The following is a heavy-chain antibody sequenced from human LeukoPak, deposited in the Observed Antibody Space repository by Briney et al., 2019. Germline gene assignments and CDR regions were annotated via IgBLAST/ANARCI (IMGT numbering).Heavy chain of an antibody. CDR2: IDRGGST. CDR3: AKRVGYGYGMDV. Sequence: SGGSLRLSCEASGFSVSSNDMSWVRQAPGKGLECVSVIDRGGSTFADSVKGRFTISRDNSKNTLYLQMNSLRVEGTAEFYCAKRVGYGYGMDVWGQGTTVTVSS. V-gene: IGHV3-53*01. CDR1: GFSVSSND. J-gene: IGHJ6*02. D-gene: IGHD6-13*01.